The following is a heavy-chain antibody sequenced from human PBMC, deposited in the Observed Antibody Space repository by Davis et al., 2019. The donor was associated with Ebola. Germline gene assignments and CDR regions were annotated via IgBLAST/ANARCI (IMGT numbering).Heavy chain of an antibody. CDR2: ISSAGSI. J-gene: IGHJ4*02. CDR3: TRFLS. Sequence: GGSLRLSCAASGFTFLSYSFNWVRQAPGKGLEWVSCISSAGSIYYADSVKGRFTISRDDSQSTLYLQMNSLRAEDTAVYYCTRFLSWGQGTLVTVSS. CDR1: GFTFLSYS. D-gene: IGHD3-3*01. V-gene: IGHV3-48*01.